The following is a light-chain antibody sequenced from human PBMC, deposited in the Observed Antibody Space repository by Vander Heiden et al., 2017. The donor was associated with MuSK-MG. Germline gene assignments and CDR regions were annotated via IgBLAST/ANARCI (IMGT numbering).Light chain of an antibody. CDR3: QVWDTSAVV. Sequence: SYDLTQPPSVSVSPGQTATIICSGTKLGDKYVSWYQQRPGQPPVVVIYDDNKRPSGIPGRFSGSNSGNTATLTIAGTQPMDEADYYCQVWDTSAVVFGGGTRLTVL. J-gene: IGLJ2*01. CDR2: DDN. CDR1: KLGDKY. V-gene: IGLV3-1*01.